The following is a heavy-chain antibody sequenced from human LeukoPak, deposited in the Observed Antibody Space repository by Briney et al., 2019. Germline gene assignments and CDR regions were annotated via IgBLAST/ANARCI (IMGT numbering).Heavy chain of an antibody. Sequence: ASVKVSCKASGYSFTSYGLNWVRQAPGQGLERMGWINPNSGGTNYAQKFQGRVTMTRDTSISTAYMELSRLRSDDTAVYYCARGGYTYGYYYYYMDVWGKGTTVTISS. CDR2: INPNSGGT. D-gene: IGHD5-18*01. CDR1: GYSFTSYG. V-gene: IGHV1-2*02. J-gene: IGHJ6*03. CDR3: ARGGYTYGYYYYYMDV.